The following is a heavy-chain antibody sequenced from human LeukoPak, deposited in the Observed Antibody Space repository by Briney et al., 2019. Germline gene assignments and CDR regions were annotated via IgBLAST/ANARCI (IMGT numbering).Heavy chain of an antibody. Sequence: GGSLRLSCAASGFTCSTYVMSWVRQAPGKGLEWLSLILHNGDSTYYADSVKGRFTISRDNSKNTLYLQMNSLRAEDTAVYYCARDGVAGNGGVDYWGQGTLVTVSS. CDR2: ILHNGDST. D-gene: IGHD6-19*01. V-gene: IGHV3-23*01. CDR1: GFTCSTYV. J-gene: IGHJ4*02. CDR3: ARDGVAGNGGVDY.